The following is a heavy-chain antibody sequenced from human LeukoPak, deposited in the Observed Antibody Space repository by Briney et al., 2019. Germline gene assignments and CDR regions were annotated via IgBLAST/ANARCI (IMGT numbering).Heavy chain of an antibody. CDR2: IIPILGIA. J-gene: IGHJ6*02. D-gene: IGHD2-2*02. Sequence: SGKVTGKSSGGTFSCYAISWVRPAPGQGFEWVGRIIPILGIANYAQKFQGRGRFTADKAKSTAYLELSSRSSEAAAVFVCVRMGSTSCYTARACYYGMDVCGQGTTVTVSS. CDR1: GGTFSCYA. CDR3: VRMGSTSCYTARACYYGMDV. V-gene: IGHV1-69*04.